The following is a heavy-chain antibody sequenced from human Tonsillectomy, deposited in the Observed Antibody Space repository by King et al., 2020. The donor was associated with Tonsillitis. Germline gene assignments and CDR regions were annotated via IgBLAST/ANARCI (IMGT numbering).Heavy chain of an antibody. V-gene: IGHV3-33*05. CDR2: ISDDGSNK. D-gene: IGHD4/OR15-4a*01. Sequence: VQLVESGGGVVQPGRSLRLSCAASGFTFTSYGIHWVRQAPGKGLEWVAVISDDGSNKYYADSVKGRFTISRDNSKNTLYLQMNSLRAEDTAVYYCARDRDDYIFACWGQGTVVTLSS. CDR1: GFTFTSYG. J-gene: IGHJ4*02. CDR3: ARDRDDYIFAC.